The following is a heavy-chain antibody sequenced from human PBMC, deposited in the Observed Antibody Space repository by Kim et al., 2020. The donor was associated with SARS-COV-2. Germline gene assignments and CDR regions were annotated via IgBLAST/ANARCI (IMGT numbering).Heavy chain of an antibody. D-gene: IGHD5-18*01. CDR3: ARHGPYTAMVPYFDY. V-gene: IGHV4-59*08. J-gene: IGHJ4*02. Sequence: PPLKSRVTISVDTSKNQFSLKLSSVTAADTAVYYCARHGPYTAMVPYFDYWGQGTLVTVSS.